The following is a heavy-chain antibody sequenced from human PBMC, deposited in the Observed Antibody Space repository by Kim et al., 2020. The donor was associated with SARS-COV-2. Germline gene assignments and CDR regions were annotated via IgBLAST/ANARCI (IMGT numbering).Heavy chain of an antibody. CDR2: IHYSGRT. Sequence: SETLSLSCTVSGGSINGYYWTWIRQPPGKGLEWIGYIHYSGRTNYNPSFTSRVAISVDTSKNHFSLRLTPVTAADTAVYYCARIPDITGWPFDSWGQGTLVTVSS. V-gene: IGHV4-59*01. CDR3: ARIPDITGWPFDS. CDR1: GGSINGYY. J-gene: IGHJ4*02. D-gene: IGHD2-15*01.